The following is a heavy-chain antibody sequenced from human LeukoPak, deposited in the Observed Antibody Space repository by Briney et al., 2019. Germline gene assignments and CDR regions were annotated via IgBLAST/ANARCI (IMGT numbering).Heavy chain of an antibody. CDR2: IRNKANSYTT. J-gene: IGHJ4*02. D-gene: IGHD3-3*01. CDR1: GFTFSDYY. Sequence: GGSLRLSCAVSGFTFSDYYMDWVRQAPGKGLEWVGRIRNKANSYTTEYAASVKGRFTISRDDSRNSLYLQMNSLTAEDTAVYYCARGVLWSGYFYFDYWGQGTLGTVSS. CDR3: ARGVLWSGYFYFDY. V-gene: IGHV3-72*01.